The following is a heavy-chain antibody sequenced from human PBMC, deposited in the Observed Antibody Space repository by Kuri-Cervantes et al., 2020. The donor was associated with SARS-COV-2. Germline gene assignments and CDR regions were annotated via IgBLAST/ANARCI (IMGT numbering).Heavy chain of an antibody. CDR2: INHGGST. Sequence: SETLSLTCAVSGGSISSSNWWSWVRQPPGKGLEWIGEINHGGSTNYNPSLKSRLTISVDTSENQFSLKLSSVTAADTAVYYCARGPTIVVVPGRGYYYMDVWARGTTVTVSS. CDR1: GGSISSSNW. V-gene: IGHV4-4*02. CDR3: ARGPTIVVVPGRGYYYMDV. D-gene: IGHD2-2*01. J-gene: IGHJ6*03.